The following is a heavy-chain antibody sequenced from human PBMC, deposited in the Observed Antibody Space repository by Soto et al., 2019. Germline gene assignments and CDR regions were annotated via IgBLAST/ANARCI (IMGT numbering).Heavy chain of an antibody. V-gene: IGHV1-69*02. CDR2: IIPILGIA. CDR1: GGTFSSYT. Sequence: ASVKVSCKASGGTFSSYTISWVRQAPGQGLEWMGRIIPILGIANYAQKFQGRVTITADKSTSTAYMELSSLRSEDTAVYYCARSYCSGGSCYSETKRNLPSGFDPWGQGTLVTVSS. J-gene: IGHJ5*02. CDR3: ARSYCSGGSCYSETKRNLPSGFDP. D-gene: IGHD2-15*01.